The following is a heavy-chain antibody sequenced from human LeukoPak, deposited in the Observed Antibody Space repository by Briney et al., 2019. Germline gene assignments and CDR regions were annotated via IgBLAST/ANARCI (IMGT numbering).Heavy chain of an antibody. J-gene: IGHJ4*02. V-gene: IGHV4-4*02. D-gene: IGHD6-19*01. CDR2: IYHSGST. CDR1: GGSISSSNW. Sequence: SETLSLTCAVSGGSISSSNWWSWVRQPPGKGLEWIGEIYHSGSTNYNPSLKSRVTISVDTSKNQFSLKLSSVTAADTAVYYCARAVAGTQDYWGQGTLVTVSS. CDR3: ARAVAGTQDY.